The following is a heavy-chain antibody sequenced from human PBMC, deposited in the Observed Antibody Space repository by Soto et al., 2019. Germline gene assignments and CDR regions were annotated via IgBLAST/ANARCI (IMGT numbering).Heavy chain of an antibody. D-gene: IGHD1-26*01. CDR3: ARRGQVGWGLAH. Sequence: PGGSLRLSCAASGFIFRDFWMSWVRQAPGKGLEWVSSIKTDGSSTCYADSVKGRFTISRDNAKNTLYLQMNSLGAEDTAVYYCARRGQVGWGLAHWGQGTLVTVSS. CDR1: GFIFRDFW. J-gene: IGHJ5*02. V-gene: IGHV3-74*01. CDR2: IKTDGSST.